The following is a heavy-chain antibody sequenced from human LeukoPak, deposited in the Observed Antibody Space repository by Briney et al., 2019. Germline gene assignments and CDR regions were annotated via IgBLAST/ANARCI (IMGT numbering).Heavy chain of an antibody. CDR3: ARTARQSYFDY. V-gene: IGHV3-74*01. CDR1: GFTFSTSW. J-gene: IGHJ4*02. CDR2: IHNDGSAT. Sequence: GGSLRLSCAASGFTFSTSWMHWVRQAPGKGLVWVSRIHNDGSATNYADSVKGRFTISRDNAKNTLYLQMNSLRDEDTAVYYCARTARQSYFDYWGQGILVTVSS.